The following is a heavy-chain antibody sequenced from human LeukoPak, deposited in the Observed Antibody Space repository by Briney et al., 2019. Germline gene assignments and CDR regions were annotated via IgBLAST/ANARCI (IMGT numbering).Heavy chain of an antibody. V-gene: IGHV1-2*06. CDR1: GYTFTGYY. CDR3: ARVYFSSGGRFDP. CDR2: INPNSGGT. Sequence: ASVKVSCKASGYTFTGYYMHWVRQAPGQGLEWMGRINPNSGGTNYAQKFQGRVTMTRDTSISTAYMELSRLRSDDTAVYYCARVYFSSGGRFDPWGQGTPVTVSS. J-gene: IGHJ5*02. D-gene: IGHD6-19*01.